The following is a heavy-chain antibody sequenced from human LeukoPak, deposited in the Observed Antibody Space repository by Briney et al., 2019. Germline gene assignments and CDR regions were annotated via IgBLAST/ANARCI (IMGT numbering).Heavy chain of an antibody. CDR3: ARDTCSTSCYFAY. CDR1: GFTFSSYG. J-gene: IGHJ4*02. V-gene: IGHV3-33*01. D-gene: IGHD2-2*01. Sequence: PGGSLRLSCAASGFTFSSYGMHWVRQAPGKGLEWVAVIWYDGSNKYYADSVKGRFTISRDNSKNTLYLQMNSLRADDTAMYYCARDTCSTSCYFAYWGQGTLVTVSS. CDR2: IWYDGSNK.